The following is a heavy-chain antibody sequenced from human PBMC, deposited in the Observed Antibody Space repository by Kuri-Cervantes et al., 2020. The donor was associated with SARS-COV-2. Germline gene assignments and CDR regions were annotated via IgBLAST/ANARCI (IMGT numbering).Heavy chain of an antibody. CDR2: IYSGGSST. CDR3: ARDTHSWFRYDH. D-gene: IGHD6-13*01. J-gene: IGHJ4*02. CDR1: GFTFSSYA. V-gene: IGHV3-23*03. Sequence: GESLKISCAASGFTFSSYAMSWVRQAPGKGLEWVSVIYSGGSSTYYADSVKGRFTISRDNSKNTLYLQMNSLRAEDTAVYYCARDTHSWFRYDHWGQGALVTVSS.